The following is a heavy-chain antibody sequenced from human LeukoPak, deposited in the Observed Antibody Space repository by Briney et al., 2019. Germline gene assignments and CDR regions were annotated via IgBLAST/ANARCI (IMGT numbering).Heavy chain of an antibody. CDR2: ISDSGGST. CDR3: AKDTSIGRYCTNGVCSPFDY. D-gene: IGHD2-8*01. CDR1: GFTFSSYA. Sequence: GGSLRLSCAASGFTFSSYAVSWVRQAPGKGLEWVSAISDSGGSTYDADSVKGRFTISRDNSKNTLYLQMNSLRAEDTAVYYCAKDTSIGRYCTNGVCSPFDYWGQGTLVTVSS. J-gene: IGHJ4*02. V-gene: IGHV3-23*01.